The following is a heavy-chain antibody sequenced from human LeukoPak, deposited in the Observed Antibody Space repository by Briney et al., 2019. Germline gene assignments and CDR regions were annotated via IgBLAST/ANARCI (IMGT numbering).Heavy chain of an antibody. CDR3: ARHGGFGSSVWYDN. D-gene: IGHD1-26*01. V-gene: IGHV4-39*01. J-gene: IGHJ5*02. CDR1: GGSISSSSYY. Sequence: SETLSLTCTVSGGSISSSSYYWGWIRQPPGKGLEWIGSIYYSGSTYYNPSLKSRVTISVDTSKNQFSLKLSSVTAADTAVYYCARHGGFGSSVWYDNWGQGTLVTVSS. CDR2: IYYSGST.